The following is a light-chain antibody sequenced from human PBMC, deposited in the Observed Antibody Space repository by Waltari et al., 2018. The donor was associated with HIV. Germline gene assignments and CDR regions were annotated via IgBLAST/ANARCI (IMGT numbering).Light chain of an antibody. CDR1: NSSFGNYVF. J-gene: IGLJ1*01. V-gene: IGLV2-14*01. Sequence: QSALTQPASVSGSPGQSITISCTGTNSSFGNYVFVPWYQHYPGKAPRLIISDVRNRPSGISSRFSGSKYGYTASLTISGLRAEDEADYFCSSWTSSTTLVFGTWTKVTVL. CDR2: DVR. CDR3: SSWTSSTTLV.